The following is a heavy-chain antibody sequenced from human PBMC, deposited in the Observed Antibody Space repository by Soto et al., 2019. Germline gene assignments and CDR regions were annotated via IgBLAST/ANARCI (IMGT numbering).Heavy chain of an antibody. CDR2: IYPGDSDS. Sequence: GESLKISCKVSGYSFSTSWMGWVRQLPGKGLEWMGIIYPGDSDSRYGPSFEGHVTFSVDKSISTAYLEWSSLKASDTAIYYCARLSRRVAQESNYFDPWGQGTLVTVS. CDR3: ARLSRRVAQESNYFDP. D-gene: IGHD2-8*01. J-gene: IGHJ5*02. CDR1: GYSFSTSW. V-gene: IGHV5-51*01.